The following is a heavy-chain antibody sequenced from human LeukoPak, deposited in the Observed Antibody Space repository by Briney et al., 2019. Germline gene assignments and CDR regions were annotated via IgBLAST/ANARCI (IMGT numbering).Heavy chain of an antibody. CDR2: ISSDGSST. V-gene: IGHV3-74*01. D-gene: IGHD3-10*01. J-gene: IGHJ3*01. Sequence: GGSLRLSCATSGFTFSVYWMYWVRQAPGKGLVWVSRISSDGSSTTYADSVKGRFTISRDNAKNTLYLQMSSLRAEDTAVYYCARDRGAPDSFDLWGLGTMVTVSS. CDR3: ARDRGAPDSFDL. CDR1: GFTFSVYW.